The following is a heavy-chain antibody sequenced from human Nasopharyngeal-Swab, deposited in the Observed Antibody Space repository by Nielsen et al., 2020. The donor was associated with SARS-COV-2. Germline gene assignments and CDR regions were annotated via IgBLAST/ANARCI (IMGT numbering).Heavy chain of an antibody. Sequence: RQAPGKGLEWIGEINHSGSTNYNPSLKSRVTISVDTSKNQFSLKLSSVTAADTAVYYCARGFPGAAAGTDYWGQGTLGTVSS. D-gene: IGHD6-13*01. CDR2: INHSGST. J-gene: IGHJ4*02. CDR3: ARGFPGAAAGTDY. V-gene: IGHV4-34*01.